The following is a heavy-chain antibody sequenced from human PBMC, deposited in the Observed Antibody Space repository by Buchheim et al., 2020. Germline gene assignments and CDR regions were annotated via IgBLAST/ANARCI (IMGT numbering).Heavy chain of an antibody. CDR1: GFTFSSSV. Sequence: EVLLLESGGGLAQPGGSLRLSCVASGFTFSSSVMTWVRQTPGKGLEWVSSLTTGGDSTYHADSVKGRFSVSRDNSKNTLYLQMNSLRAEDTAVYYYAKGSKGAYDYWGQGTL. D-gene: IGHD3-3*01. J-gene: IGHJ4*02. V-gene: IGHV3-23*01. CDR2: LTTGGDST. CDR3: AKGSKGAYDY.